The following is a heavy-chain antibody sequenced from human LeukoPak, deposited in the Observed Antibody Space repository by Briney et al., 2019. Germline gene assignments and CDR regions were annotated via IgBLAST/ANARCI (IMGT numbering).Heavy chain of an antibody. V-gene: IGHV4-4*07. CDR2: IYTSGST. CDR1: GGSISSYY. D-gene: IGHD4-17*01. J-gene: IGHJ6*03. Sequence: SETLSLTCTVSGGSISSYYWSWIRQPAGKGLEWIGRIYTSGSTNYNPSLKSRVTMSVDTSKNQFSLKLSSVTAADTAAYYCARDYMTTEYYYYMDVWGKGATVTVSS. CDR3: ARDYMTTEYYYYMDV.